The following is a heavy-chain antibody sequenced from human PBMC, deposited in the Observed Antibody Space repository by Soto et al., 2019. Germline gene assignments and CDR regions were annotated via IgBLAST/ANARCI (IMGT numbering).Heavy chain of an antibody. J-gene: IGHJ3*02. CDR3: ARDRARVADI. Sequence: GPGVKKPGASVKVSCKASGYTFNTYGITWVRQAPGQGLEWMAWINAYNGNRIYAQNFQGRVTVTTDTSTSAPYMELMSLPSDDTAVYFCARDRARVADIWRLGTMVTVSS. D-gene: IGHD2-15*01. CDR2: INAYNGNR. V-gene: IGHV1-18*01. CDR1: GYTFNTYG.